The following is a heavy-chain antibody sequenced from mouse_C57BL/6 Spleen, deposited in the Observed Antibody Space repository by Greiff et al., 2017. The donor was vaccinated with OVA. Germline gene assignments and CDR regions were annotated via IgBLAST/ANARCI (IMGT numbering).Heavy chain of an antibody. CDR1: GYTFTDHT. V-gene: IGHV1-78*01. CDR3: AYDYDMAWFAY. D-gene: IGHD2-4*01. CDR2: IYPRAGST. Sequence: VQLQQSDAELVKPGASVKISCKVSGYTFTDHTIHWMKQRPDQGLEWIGYIYPRAGSTTYNEKFKGKATLTADKSSSTAYMQLNSLTSEDSAVYFCAYDYDMAWFAYWGQGTLVTVSA. J-gene: IGHJ3*01.